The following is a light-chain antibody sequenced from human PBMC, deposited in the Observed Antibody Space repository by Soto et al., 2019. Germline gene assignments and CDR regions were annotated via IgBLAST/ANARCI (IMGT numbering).Light chain of an antibody. CDR1: GSDVGGYNF. CDR3: CSYAGSYTVV. Sequence: QSALTQPRSVSGSPGQSVTISCTGTGSDVGGYNFVSWYQQCPGKAPKLMIYDVSKRPSGVPDPISGSKSGNTASLTISGLQAEDDADYYCCSYAGSYTVVFGGGTKVTVL. J-gene: IGLJ3*02. V-gene: IGLV2-11*01. CDR2: DVS.